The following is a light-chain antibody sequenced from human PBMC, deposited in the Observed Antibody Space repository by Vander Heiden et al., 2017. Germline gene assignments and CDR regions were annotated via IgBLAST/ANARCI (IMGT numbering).Light chain of an antibody. CDR3: NSYTSSSTLVV. J-gene: IGLJ2*01. CDR2: EVT. Sequence: QSALTQPASVSASPGQSTTISCTGTSSDVRGYNYVSWHQQHPGEAPKLMIYEVTNRPSGVSNRFSGSKSDNTASLTISGLQAEDEADYYCNSYTSSSTLVVFGGGTKLNVL. V-gene: IGLV2-14*01. CDR1: SSDVRGYNY.